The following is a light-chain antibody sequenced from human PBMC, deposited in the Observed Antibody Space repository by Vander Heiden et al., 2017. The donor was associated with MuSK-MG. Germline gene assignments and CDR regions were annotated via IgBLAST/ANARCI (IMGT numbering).Light chain of an antibody. CDR2: DAS. CDR3: QQSYGTPIT. V-gene: IGKV1-39*01. Sequence: DIQMTQSPSSLSASVGDRVTITCRASQSISSYLNWYQQKPGKAPKLLIRDASTLQSGVPSKFSGSGSGTDFTLTISSLQPEDFATYYCQQSYGTPITFGQGTRLETK. J-gene: IGKJ5*01. CDR1: QSISSY.